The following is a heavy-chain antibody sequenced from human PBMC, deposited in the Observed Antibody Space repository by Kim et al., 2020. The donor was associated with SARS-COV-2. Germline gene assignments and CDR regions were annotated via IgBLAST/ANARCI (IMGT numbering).Heavy chain of an antibody. V-gene: IGHV4-39*07. D-gene: IGHD6-19*01. J-gene: IGHJ4*02. CDR3: ARDPGSGWLLNYFDY. CDR1: GGSISSSSYY. CDR2: IYYSGST. Sequence: SETLSLTCTVSGGSISSSSYYWGWIRQPPGKGLEWIGSIYYSGSTYYNPSLKSRVTISVDTSKNQFSLKLSSVTAADTAVYYCARDPGSGWLLNYFDYWGQGTLVTVSS.